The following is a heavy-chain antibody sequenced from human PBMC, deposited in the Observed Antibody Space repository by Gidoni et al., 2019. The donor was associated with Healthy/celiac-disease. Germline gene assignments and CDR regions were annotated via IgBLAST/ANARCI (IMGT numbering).Heavy chain of an antibody. D-gene: IGHD1-26*01. V-gene: IGHV3-48*01. CDR2: ISSSSSTI. J-gene: IGHJ5*02. CDR3: ARDRHSGLSYNWFDP. Sequence: EVQLVESGGGLVQPGGSLRLSCAASGFTFSSYSMNWVRQAPGKGLEWVSYISSSSSTIYYADSVKGRFTISRDNAKNSRYLQMNSLRAEDTAVYYCARDRHSGLSYNWFDPWGQGTLVTVSS. CDR1: GFTFSSYS.